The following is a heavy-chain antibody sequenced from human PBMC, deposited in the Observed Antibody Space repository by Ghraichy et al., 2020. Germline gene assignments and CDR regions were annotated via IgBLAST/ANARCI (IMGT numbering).Heavy chain of an antibody. CDR3: AKDPQIDVTGPPRYYFDH. D-gene: IGHD7-27*01. CDR1: GFTFSSYA. Sequence: GGSLRLSCVASGFTFSSYALSWVRQAPGMGLEWVAAISQSGDNTYYADSVKGRFAISRDKSTNSLYLQMNRLTVDDTAIYYCAKDPQIDVTGPPRYYFDHWGQGTLVTVSS. CDR2: ISQSGDNT. J-gene: IGHJ4*02. V-gene: IGHV3-23*01.